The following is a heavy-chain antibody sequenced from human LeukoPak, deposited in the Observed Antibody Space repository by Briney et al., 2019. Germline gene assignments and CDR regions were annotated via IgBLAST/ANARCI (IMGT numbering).Heavy chain of an antibody. D-gene: IGHD3-9*01. V-gene: IGHV3-7*03. CDR2: IEQDGGVK. CDR1: GFTFSSYA. Sequence: GGSLRLSCAASGFTFSSYAMSWVRQAPGKGLEWVANIEQDGGVKYYVDSVKGRFTISRDNAKNSLYLHMNSLRVEDTAVYYCARGRYVDWLFDYWGQGTLVTVSS. J-gene: IGHJ4*02. CDR3: ARGRYVDWLFDY.